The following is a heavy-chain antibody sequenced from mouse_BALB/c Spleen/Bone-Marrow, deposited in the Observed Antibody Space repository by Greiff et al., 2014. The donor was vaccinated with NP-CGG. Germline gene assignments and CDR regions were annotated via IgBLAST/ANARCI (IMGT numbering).Heavy chain of an antibody. CDR3: AGNGYYGWIAY. V-gene: IGHV4-1*02. D-gene: IGHD2-3*01. CDR2: INPDSSTI. J-gene: IGHJ3*01. CDR1: GFDFSRYW. Sequence: DVHLVESGGGLVQPGGSLKLSCAASGFDFSRYWMTWVRQAPGKGLEWIGEINPDSSTINYTPSLEDKFIISRDNAKNTLYLQMSKVRSEDTALYYCAGNGYYGWIAYWGQGTLVTVSA.